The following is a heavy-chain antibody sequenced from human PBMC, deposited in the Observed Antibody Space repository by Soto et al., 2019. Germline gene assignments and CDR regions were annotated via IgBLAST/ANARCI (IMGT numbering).Heavy chain of an antibody. CDR1: GDSINNRSYY. D-gene: IGHD2-21*02. CDR2: IYYSGGT. CDR3: ARQRTSVVTQAYFDS. Sequence: NPSETLSLTCTVTGDSINNRSYYWGWIRQPPGKGLEWIGSIYYSGGTYNNPSLKSRVSMSVDTSKNQFSLKLRSVTAADTALYYCARQRTSVVTQAYFDSWGQGSLVTVSS. V-gene: IGHV4-39*01. J-gene: IGHJ4*02.